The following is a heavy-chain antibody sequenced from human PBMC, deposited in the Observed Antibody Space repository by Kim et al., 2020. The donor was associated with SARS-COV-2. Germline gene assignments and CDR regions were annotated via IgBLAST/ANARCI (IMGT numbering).Heavy chain of an antibody. D-gene: IGHD3-22*01. Sequence: YVDSVKGRFTISRDNAKISLYMQMGSLGAEDTAVDYCMRDDSTGYMYFDFWGQGSVVTVSS. V-gene: IGHV3-7*01. CDR3: MRDDSTGYMYFDF. J-gene: IGHJ4*02.